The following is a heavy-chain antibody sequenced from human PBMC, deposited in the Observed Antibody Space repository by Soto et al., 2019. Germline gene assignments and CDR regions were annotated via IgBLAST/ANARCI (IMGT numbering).Heavy chain of an antibody. CDR2: IHYTGSA. Sequence: QVQLQESGPGLVKPSQTLALTCTVSGDSSISGPYYWSWIRQLPGKGLEYIGYIHYTGSAYHNPSLKSRLNISIDTTKDQFSLMLTYVTAADTGVYFCARGLSPAFRGLFYFDSWGQGTLVTVSS. CDR3: ARGLSPAFRGLFYFDS. D-gene: IGHD3-16*01. J-gene: IGHJ4*02. CDR1: GDSSISGPYY. V-gene: IGHV4-30-4*01.